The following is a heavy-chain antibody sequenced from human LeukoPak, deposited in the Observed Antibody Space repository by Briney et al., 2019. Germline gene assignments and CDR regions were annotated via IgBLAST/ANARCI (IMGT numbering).Heavy chain of an antibody. V-gene: IGHV3-66*01. Sequence: PGGSLRLSCAASGFTVSSNYMSWVRQAPGKGLEWVSVIYSGGSTYYADSVKGRFTISRDNSKNTLYLQMNSLRDEDTAVYYCARDPTYGSGSYYNYSGQGTLVTVSS. J-gene: IGHJ4*02. CDR1: GFTVSSNY. CDR3: ARDPTYGSGSYYNY. D-gene: IGHD3-10*01. CDR2: IYSGGST.